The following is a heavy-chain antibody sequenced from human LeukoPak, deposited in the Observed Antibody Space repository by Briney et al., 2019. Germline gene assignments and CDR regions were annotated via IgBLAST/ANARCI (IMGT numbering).Heavy chain of an antibody. D-gene: IGHD6-13*01. CDR2: IYTSGST. CDR3: ARSLYSSSWYRYYYYGMDV. J-gene: IGHJ6*02. CDR1: GGSISSYC. V-gene: IGHV4-4*07. Sequence: SETLSLTCTVSGGSISSYCWSWIRQPAGKGLEWIGRIYTSGSTNYNPSLKSRVTMSVDTSKNQFSLKLSSVTAADTAVYYCARSLYSSSWYRYYYYGMDVWGQGTTVTVSS.